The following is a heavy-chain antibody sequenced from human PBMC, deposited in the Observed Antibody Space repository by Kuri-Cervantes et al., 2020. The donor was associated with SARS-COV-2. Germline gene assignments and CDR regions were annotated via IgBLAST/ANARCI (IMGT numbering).Heavy chain of an antibody. CDR3: ARDLNYFDTSGQVGY. CDR2: IFYSGIT. J-gene: IGHJ4*02. CDR1: GFTFSSYW. Sequence: ESLKISCAASGFTFSSYWMSWIRQPPGKGLEWIGYIFYSGITNYNPSLKSRVTISVDTSKKQFSLQLSSVTAADTAVYYCARDLNYFDTSGQVGYWGQGTLVTVSS. D-gene: IGHD3-22*01. V-gene: IGHV4-59*01.